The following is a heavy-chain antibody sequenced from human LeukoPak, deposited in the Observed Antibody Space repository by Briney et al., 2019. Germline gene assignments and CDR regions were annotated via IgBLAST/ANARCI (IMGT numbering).Heavy chain of an antibody. CDR1: GYTFTGYY. CDR3: ARIPQQLWFGTAMDV. Sequence: ASVKVSCKASGYTFTGYYMHWVRQAPGQGLEWMGWISAYNGNTNYAQKLQGRVTMTTDTSTSTAYMELRSLRSDDTAVYYCARIPQQLWFGTAMDVWGQGTTVTVSS. D-gene: IGHD5-18*01. V-gene: IGHV1-18*04. CDR2: ISAYNGNT. J-gene: IGHJ6*02.